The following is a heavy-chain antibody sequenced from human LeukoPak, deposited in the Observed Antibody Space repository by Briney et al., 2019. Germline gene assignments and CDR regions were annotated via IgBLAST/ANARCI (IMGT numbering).Heavy chain of an antibody. CDR2: ISDSGGRA. V-gene: IGHV3-23*01. D-gene: IGHD3-3*01. CDR3: AKGGFDFWSGNYLWFDP. CDR1: GFTFSNYA. Sequence: GGSLRLSCTASGFTFSNYAMGWVRQAPGKGLEWVSSISDSGGRAFYADSVKGRFTISRDNSKNTLYLQMNSLRAEDTAVYYCAKGGFDFWSGNYLWFDPWGQGTLVTVSS. J-gene: IGHJ5*02.